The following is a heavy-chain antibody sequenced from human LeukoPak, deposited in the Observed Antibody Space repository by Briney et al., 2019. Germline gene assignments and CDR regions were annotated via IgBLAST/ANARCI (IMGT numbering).Heavy chain of an antibody. J-gene: IGHJ4*02. CDR3: ARDVLLWFRELLPFDY. V-gene: IGHV3-48*02. CDR2: ISSSSSTI. CDR1: GLTFSSYS. D-gene: IGHD3-10*01. Sequence: GGSLRLSCAASGLTFSSYSMNWVRQAPGKGLEWVSYISSSSSTIYYADSVKGRFTISRDNAKNSLYLQMNSLRDEDTAVYYCARDVLLWFRELLPFDYWGQGTLVTVSS.